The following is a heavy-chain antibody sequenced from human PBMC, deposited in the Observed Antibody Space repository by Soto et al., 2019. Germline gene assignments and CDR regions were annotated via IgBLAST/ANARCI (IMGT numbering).Heavy chain of an antibody. CDR1: GGSIRNVNYC. Sequence: QVQLQESGPGLVKPSQTLSLTCTVSGGSIRNVNYCWSWIRQSPDKGLEWIGHIYNGGSTYNNPSLRIRVTISGDTSKNQFSQQLSSVSAADTAVYYCASGPSGDKVDLWGQVTLVNVAS. V-gene: IGHV4-30-4*01. CDR2: IYNGGST. D-gene: IGHD7-27*01. CDR3: ASGPSGDKVDL. J-gene: IGHJ4*02.